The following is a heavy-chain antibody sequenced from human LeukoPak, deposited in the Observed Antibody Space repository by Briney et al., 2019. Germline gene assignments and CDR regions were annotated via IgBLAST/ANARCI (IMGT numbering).Heavy chain of an antibody. V-gene: IGHV4-4*07. CDR2: IYTSGST. D-gene: IGHD6-6*01. CDR1: GGSISSYY. CDR3: ARAPSIAAIRHAFDI. Sequence: SETLSLTCTVSGGSISSYYWSWIRQPAGKGLEWSGRIYTSGSTNYNPSLKSLVTMSVDTSKNQFSLKLSSVTAADTAVYYCARAPSIAAIRHAFDIWGQGTMVTVSS. J-gene: IGHJ3*02.